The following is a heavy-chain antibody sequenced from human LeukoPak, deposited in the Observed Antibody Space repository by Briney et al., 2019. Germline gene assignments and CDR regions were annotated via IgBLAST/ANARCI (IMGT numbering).Heavy chain of an antibody. J-gene: IGHJ4*02. Sequence: ASVKVSCKASGYTFTSYYMHWVRQAPGQGLEWMGIINPSGGSTSYAQKFQGRVTMTRDTSTSTAYMELRSLRSDDTAVYYCARVDPYCSSTSCYGDYWGQGTLVTVSS. D-gene: IGHD2-2*01. CDR3: ARVDPYCSSTSCYGDY. CDR1: GYTFTSYY. V-gene: IGHV1-46*01. CDR2: INPSGGST.